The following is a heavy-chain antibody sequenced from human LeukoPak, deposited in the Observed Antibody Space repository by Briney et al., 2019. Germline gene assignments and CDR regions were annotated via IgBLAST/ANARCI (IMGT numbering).Heavy chain of an antibody. J-gene: IGHJ4*02. CDR3: ARGGLTESVDY. V-gene: IGHV1-18*01. Sequence: ASVKVSCKSSGYTFTSYDFTWVRQPPGQGLEWMGWISAYNGNTNYVQKLQGRVTMSTDTSTSTVYMELRSLRSDDTAVYYCARGGLTESVDYWGQGTLVTVSS. D-gene: IGHD3-10*01. CDR1: GYTFTSYD. CDR2: ISAYNGNT.